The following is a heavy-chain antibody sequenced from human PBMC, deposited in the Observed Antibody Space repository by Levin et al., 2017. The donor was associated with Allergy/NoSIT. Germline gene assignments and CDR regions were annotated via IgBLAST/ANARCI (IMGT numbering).Heavy chain of an antibody. Sequence: GESLKISCTSSGYTFTGDYIHWVRQAPGQGLEWMGWINPNSGATKYAQNFQGRVTMTRDTSISTAYMDLNSLRSDDTAVYYCAREVQLERRPWFDPWGQGTLVTVSS. CDR3: AREVQLERRPWFDP. J-gene: IGHJ5*02. V-gene: IGHV1-2*02. CDR1: GYTFTGDY. D-gene: IGHD1-1*01. CDR2: INPNSGAT.